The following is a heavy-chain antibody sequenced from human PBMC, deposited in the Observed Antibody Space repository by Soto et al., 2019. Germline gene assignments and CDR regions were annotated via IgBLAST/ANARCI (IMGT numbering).Heavy chain of an antibody. D-gene: IGHD3-10*01. Sequence: GSLRLSCAASGFTFSNAWMNWVRQAPGKGLEWVGRIKSKTDGGTTDYAAPVKGRFTISRDDSKNTLYLQMNSLKTEDTAVYYCTTDLASSSPMVRGVSPWGQGTLLTVSS. CDR3: TTDLASSSPMVRGVSP. V-gene: IGHV3-15*07. J-gene: IGHJ5*02. CDR1: GFTFSNAW. CDR2: IKSKTDGGTT.